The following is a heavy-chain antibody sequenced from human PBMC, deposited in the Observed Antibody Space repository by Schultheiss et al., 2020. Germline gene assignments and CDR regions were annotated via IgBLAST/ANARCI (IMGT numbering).Heavy chain of an antibody. Sequence: GESLKISCAASGFTFSDYYMSWIRQAPGKGLEWVSYISSSGSTIYYADSVKGRFTISRDNAKNSLYLQMNSLRAEDTAVYYCARDLSLANQYYYDSSDQNDAFDIWGQGTMVTVS. CDR2: ISSSGSTI. CDR1: GFTFSDYY. D-gene: IGHD3-22*01. V-gene: IGHV3-11*01. CDR3: ARDLSLANQYYYDSSDQNDAFDI. J-gene: IGHJ3*02.